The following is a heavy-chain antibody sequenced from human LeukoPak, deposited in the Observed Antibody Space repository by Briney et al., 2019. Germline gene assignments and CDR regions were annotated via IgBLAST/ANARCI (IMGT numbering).Heavy chain of an antibody. CDR3: VRPFDNYVPLGY. Sequence: GGSLRLSCAASGFTLSSFWMHWVRQVPGKELVWVSRINSAGSTTNYADSVMGRFTISRDNAKNTVYLQMNSLRAEDTAVYYCVRPFDNYVPLGYWGQGALVTVSS. V-gene: IGHV3-74*01. J-gene: IGHJ4*02. CDR1: GFTLSSFW. D-gene: IGHD4-11*01. CDR2: INSAGSTT.